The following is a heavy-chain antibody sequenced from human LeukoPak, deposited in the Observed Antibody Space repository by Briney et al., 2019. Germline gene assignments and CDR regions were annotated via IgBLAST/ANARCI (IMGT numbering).Heavy chain of an antibody. J-gene: IGHJ2*01. V-gene: IGHV3-53*01. CDR1: GFTFSSYS. CDR3: ARVGDHYHWYLDV. D-gene: IGHD3-10*01. CDR2: LYSGDST. Sequence: GGSLRLSCAASGFTFSSYSMNWVRQAPGKGLEWVSILYSGDSTYYADSVKGRFIVSRDNSKNTLYLQMNALRVEDTAVYYCARVGDHYHWYLDVWGRGTLVTVSS.